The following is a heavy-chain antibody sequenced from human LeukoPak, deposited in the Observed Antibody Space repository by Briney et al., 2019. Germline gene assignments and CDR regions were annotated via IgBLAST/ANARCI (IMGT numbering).Heavy chain of an antibody. V-gene: IGHV1-46*03. D-gene: IGHD3-3*01. J-gene: IGHJ3*02. CDR1: GYTFTSYY. Sequence: GASVKVSCKASGYTFTSYYMHWVRQAPGQGLEWMGIINPSGGSTSYAQKFQGRVTMTRDTSTSTVYMELSSLRSEDPAVYYCAGGVGVTICGVGGQAFDIWGQGTMVTVSS. CDR3: AGGVGVTICGVGGQAFDI. CDR2: INPSGGST.